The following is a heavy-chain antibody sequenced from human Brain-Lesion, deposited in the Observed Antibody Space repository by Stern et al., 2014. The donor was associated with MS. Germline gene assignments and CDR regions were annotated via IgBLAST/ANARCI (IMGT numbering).Heavy chain of an antibody. CDR1: GGSINSGGYY. J-gene: IGHJ4*02. V-gene: IGHV4-31*03. CDR2: IYYTGGD. D-gene: IGHD3-22*01. CDR3: ARGARYSDSSGYYFYFDY. Sequence: VQLVESGPGLVKPSQTLPLTCTVSGGSINSGGYYWSWIRQYPGKGLEWIGYIYYTGGDYYDPSLKSRLSMSIDTSKNQFSLNLNSVTAADTAVYYCARGARYSDSSGYYFYFDYWGQGTLVTVSS.